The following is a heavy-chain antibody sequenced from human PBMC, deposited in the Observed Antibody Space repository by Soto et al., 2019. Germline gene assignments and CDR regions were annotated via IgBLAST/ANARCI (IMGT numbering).Heavy chain of an antibody. V-gene: IGHV1-3*05. CDR3: ATGGNDAFDI. CDR1: GYTFTSYA. J-gene: IGHJ3*02. Sequence: QVQLVQSGAEEKKPGASVKVSCKASGYTFTSYAMHWVRQAPGQRLEWMGWINAGNGNTKYSQKFQGRVTITRDTSASRAYMELSILRSEDTSVYYCATGGNDAFDIWGQGTMVTVSS. CDR2: INAGNGNT. D-gene: IGHD2-15*01.